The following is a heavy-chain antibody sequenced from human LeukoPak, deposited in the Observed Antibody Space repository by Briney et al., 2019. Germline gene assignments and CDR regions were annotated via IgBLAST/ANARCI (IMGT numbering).Heavy chain of an antibody. CDR1: GGSISSSTYF. CDR3: ARHGSYYFWFDP. J-gene: IGHJ5*02. CDR2: IFNSGTT. D-gene: IGHD1-26*01. V-gene: IGHV4-39*01. Sequence: SETLSLTCTVSGGSISSSTYFWGWIRQPPGKGLEWIGSIFNSGTTYYNPSLKSRVTISVDTSKNQFSLKLNSVTAADTAVYYCARHGSYYFWFDPWGQGTLVTVSS.